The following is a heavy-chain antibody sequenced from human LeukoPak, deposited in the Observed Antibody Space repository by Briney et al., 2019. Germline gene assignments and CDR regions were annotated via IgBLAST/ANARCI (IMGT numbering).Heavy chain of an antibody. Sequence: SETLSLTCAVYGGSFSGYYWSWIRQPPGKGLEWIGEINHSGSTNYNPSLKSRVTISVDTSKNQFSLKLSSVTAADTAVYYCARVAPNDGLDYWGQGTLVTVSS. J-gene: IGHJ4*02. V-gene: IGHV4-34*01. CDR1: GGSFSGYY. D-gene: IGHD2-8*01. CDR2: INHSGST. CDR3: ARVAPNDGLDY.